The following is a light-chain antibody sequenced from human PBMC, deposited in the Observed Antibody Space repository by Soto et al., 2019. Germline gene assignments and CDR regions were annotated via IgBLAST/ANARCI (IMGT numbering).Light chain of an antibody. V-gene: IGLV2-14*03. CDR1: SSDIGAYNF. CDR3: TSWTTSTTMI. J-gene: IGLJ2*01. CDR2: DVN. Sequence: QSALTQPASVSGSPGQSITISCTGTSSDIGAYNFVSWYQQHPGKAPKLILYDVNIRPSGVSYRFSGSKSGNTASLTISGLQAEDEADYYCTSWTTSTTMIFGGGTKVTVL.